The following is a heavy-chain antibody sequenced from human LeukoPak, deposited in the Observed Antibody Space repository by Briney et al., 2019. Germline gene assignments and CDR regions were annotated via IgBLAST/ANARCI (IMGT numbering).Heavy chain of an antibody. Sequence: GGSLRLSCAASGFTFSSYSMNWDRQAPGKGLEWVSSISSSSSYIYYADSVKGRFTISRDNAKNSLYLQMNSLRAEDTAVYYCARVSGLSSPNGLEGWGQGTLVTVSS. V-gene: IGHV3-21*01. CDR3: ARVSGLSSPNGLEG. D-gene: IGHD2-8*01. CDR2: ISSSSSYI. J-gene: IGHJ4*02. CDR1: GFTFSSYS.